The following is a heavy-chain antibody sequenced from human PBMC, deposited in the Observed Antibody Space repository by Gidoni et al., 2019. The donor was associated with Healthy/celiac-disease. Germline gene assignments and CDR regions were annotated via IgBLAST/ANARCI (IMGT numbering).Heavy chain of an antibody. CDR1: GGSISSSSYY. V-gene: IGHV4-39*01. Sequence: LQLPESCPCLLKPSETLSLTCTVSGGSISSSSYYWRWIRQPPGKGLEWIGSIYYSGSTYYNPSLKSRVSISVDTTKNQFSLKLSSVTAADTAVYYCARLSHGAGTYYFDDWGQGTLVTVSS. J-gene: IGHJ4*02. D-gene: IGHD3-10*01. CDR3: ARLSHGAGTYYFDD. CDR2: IYYSGST.